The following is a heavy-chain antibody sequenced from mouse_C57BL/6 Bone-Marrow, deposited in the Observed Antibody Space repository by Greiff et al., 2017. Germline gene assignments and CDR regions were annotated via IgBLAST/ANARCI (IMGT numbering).Heavy chain of an antibody. Sequence: EVQLQQSGPELVKPGASVKISCKASGYTFTDYYMNWVKQSHGKSLEWIGDINPNNGGTSYKQKLKGKATLTVDKSTSTAYMELLSLTTEDSAVYYCARRIYDGYYPYFDYWGQGTTLTVSS. CDR2: INPNNGGT. V-gene: IGHV1-26*01. D-gene: IGHD2-3*01. CDR3: ARRIYDGYYPYFDY. CDR1: GYTFTDYY. J-gene: IGHJ2*01.